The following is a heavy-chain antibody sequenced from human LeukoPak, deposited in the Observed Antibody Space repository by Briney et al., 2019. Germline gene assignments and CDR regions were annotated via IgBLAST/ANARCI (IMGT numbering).Heavy chain of an antibody. CDR1: GGSISSSSCY. CDR3: ARAYCGGDCYTNWFDP. Sequence: PSETLSLTCTVSGGSISSSSCYWGWIRQPPGKGLEWIGSIYYSGSTYYNPSLKSRVTISVDTSKNQFSLKLSSVTAADTAVYYCARAYCGGDCYTNWFDPWGQGTLVTVSS. D-gene: IGHD2-21*01. CDR2: IYYSGST. J-gene: IGHJ5*02. V-gene: IGHV4-39*01.